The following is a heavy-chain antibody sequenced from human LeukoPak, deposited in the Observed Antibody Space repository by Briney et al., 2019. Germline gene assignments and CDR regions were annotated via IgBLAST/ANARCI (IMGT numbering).Heavy chain of an antibody. Sequence: GGSLRLSCAASGFTFSSYEMNWVRQAPGKGLEWVSYISSSGSTIYYADSVKGRFTISRDNAKNSLYLQMNSLRAEDTAVYYCASRKSSGDAFDIWGQGTMVTVSS. CDR3: ASRKSSGDAFDI. CDR2: ISSSGSTI. CDR1: GFTFSSYE. D-gene: IGHD3-22*01. J-gene: IGHJ3*02. V-gene: IGHV3-48*03.